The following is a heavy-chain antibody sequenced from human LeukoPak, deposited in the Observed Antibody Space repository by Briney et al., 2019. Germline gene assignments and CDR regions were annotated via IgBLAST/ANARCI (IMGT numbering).Heavy chain of an antibody. V-gene: IGHV3-33*01. CDR1: GFTFTTYG. J-gene: IGHJ4*02. CDR2: IWYDGTTK. D-gene: IGHD5-24*01. CDR3: ARNGYNYGGFDY. Sequence: PGRSLRLSCAASGFTFTTYGMVWVRQAPGKGLEWVAVIWYDGTTKYYADSVQGRFTISRDNSKNMLFLQMNSLRAEDTAVYYCARNGYNYGGFDYWGQGTLVTVSS.